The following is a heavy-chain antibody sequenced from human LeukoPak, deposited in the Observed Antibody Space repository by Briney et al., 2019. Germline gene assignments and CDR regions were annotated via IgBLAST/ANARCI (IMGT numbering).Heavy chain of an antibody. J-gene: IGHJ4*02. CDR3: ARARPSNYYDSSGYSHWDY. V-gene: IGHV4-39*07. CDR2: IYYSGST. D-gene: IGHD3-22*01. CDR1: GVSISSSYSY. Sequence: SETLSLTCTVSGVSISSSYSYWGWIRQPPGKGLEWIGSIYYSGSTYYNPSLKSRVTISVDTSKNQFSLKLSSVTAADTAVYYCARARPSNYYDSSGYSHWDYWGQGTLVTVSS.